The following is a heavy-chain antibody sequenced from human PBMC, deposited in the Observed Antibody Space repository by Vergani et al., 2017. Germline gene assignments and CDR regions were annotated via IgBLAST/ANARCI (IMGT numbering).Heavy chain of an antibody. J-gene: IGHJ4*02. Sequence: EVQLVESGGGLVKPGGSLRLSCAASGFTFSSYSMNWVRQAPGKGLEWVSSISSSSSYIYYADSVKGRFTISRDNSKNTLYLQMNSLRAEDTAVYYCAKGRGPGIQLWYDYWGQGTLVTVSS. CDR2: ISSSSSYI. V-gene: IGHV3-21*04. CDR1: GFTFSSYS. CDR3: AKGRGPGIQLWYDY. D-gene: IGHD5-18*01.